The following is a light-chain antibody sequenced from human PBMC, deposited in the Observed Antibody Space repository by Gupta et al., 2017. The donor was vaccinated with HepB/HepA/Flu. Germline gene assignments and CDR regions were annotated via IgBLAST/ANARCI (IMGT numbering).Light chain of an antibody. CDR2: GAS. Sequence: EIVITQSPATLSVSPGERATLSCRASQRVSSNLAWYQQKPGQAPRLLIYGASTRATGIPDRFSGSGSGTEFTLTISRLQSEDFAVYYCQQYNNWPRTFGQGTKVEIK. CDR1: QRVSSN. V-gene: IGKV3-15*01. J-gene: IGKJ1*01. CDR3: QQYNNWPRT.